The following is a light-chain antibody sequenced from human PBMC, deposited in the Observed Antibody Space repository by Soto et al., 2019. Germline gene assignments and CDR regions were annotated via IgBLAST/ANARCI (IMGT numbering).Light chain of an antibody. Sequence: SYELTQPPSVSVAPGQTASISCGGNNIGTKSVHWYQQKPGQAPVVVVYDDTDRPSGIPERFSGSNSGNTATLTISSVDAGDEADYYCQVWDSHSEVVFGGGTKLTVL. V-gene: IGLV3-21*02. CDR1: NIGTKS. J-gene: IGLJ2*01. CDR3: QVWDSHSEVV. CDR2: DDT.